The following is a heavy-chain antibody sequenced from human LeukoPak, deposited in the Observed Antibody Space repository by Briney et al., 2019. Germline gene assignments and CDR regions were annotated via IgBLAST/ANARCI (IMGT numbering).Heavy chain of an antibody. CDR2: IYHSGST. Sequence: LRLSCAASGFTFDDYAMHWVRQAPGKGLEWIGYIYHSGSTYYNPSLKSRVTISVARSKNQFSLKLSSVTAADTAVYYCARGYYDSSGYYYLGNWFDPWGQGTLVTVSS. V-gene: IGHV4-30-2*01. CDR1: GFTFDDYA. CDR3: ARGYYDSSGYYYLGNWFDP. J-gene: IGHJ5*02. D-gene: IGHD3-22*01.